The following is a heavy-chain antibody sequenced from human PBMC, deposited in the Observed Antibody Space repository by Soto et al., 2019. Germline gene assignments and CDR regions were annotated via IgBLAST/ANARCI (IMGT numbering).Heavy chain of an antibody. CDR3: ARGSCSGGSCLYYFDY. Sequence: QVQLVESGGGVVQPGRSLRLSCAASGFTFSSYGMHWVRQAPGKGLEWVAVIWYDGSNKYYADSVKGRFTISRDNSKNTLYLQMNSLRAEDTAVYYCARGSCSGGSCLYYFDYWGQGTLVTVSS. J-gene: IGHJ4*02. V-gene: IGHV3-33*01. D-gene: IGHD2-15*01. CDR2: IWYDGSNK. CDR1: GFTFSSYG.